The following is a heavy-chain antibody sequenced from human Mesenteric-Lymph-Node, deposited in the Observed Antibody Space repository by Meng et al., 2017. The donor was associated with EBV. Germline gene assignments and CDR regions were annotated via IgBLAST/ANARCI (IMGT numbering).Heavy chain of an antibody. CDR2: ISSSSSYI. D-gene: IGHD3-10*01. CDR1: GFTFSSYN. J-gene: IGHJ4*02. V-gene: IGHV3-21*01. Sequence: ESQLVGSXXXXXKPXVXXXLSCAASGFTFSSYNMNWVRQAPGKGLEWVSSISSSSSYIYYADSVKGRFTISRDNAKNSLYLQMNSLRAEDTAVYYCARVISADGRLDYWGQGTLVTVSS. CDR3: ARVISADGRLDY.